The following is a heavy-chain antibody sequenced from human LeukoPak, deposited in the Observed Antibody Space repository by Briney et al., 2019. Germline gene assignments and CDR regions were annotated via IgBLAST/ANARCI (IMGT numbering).Heavy chain of an antibody. V-gene: IGHV1-2*02. D-gene: IGHD1-26*01. J-gene: IGHJ3*02. CDR3: ANRGYSGSFYRGDDAFDI. CDR2: INPNSGGT. Sequence: ASVKLSCKASGYTFTGYYMHWVRQAPGQGLEWMGWINPNSGGTNYAQKLQGRVTMTRDTSNSTAYMELSRLRSDDTAVYYCANRGYSGSFYRGDDAFDIWGQGTMVTVSS. CDR1: GYTFTGYY.